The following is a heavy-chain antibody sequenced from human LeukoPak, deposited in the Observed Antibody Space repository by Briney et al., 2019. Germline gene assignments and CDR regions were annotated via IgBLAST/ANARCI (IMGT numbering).Heavy chain of an antibody. CDR2: INPNSGGT. CDR3: ARGGLVRGVFHYYYMDV. D-gene: IGHD3-10*01. V-gene: IGHV1-2*02. J-gene: IGHJ6*03. Sequence: ASVKVSCKASGYTFTGYYMHWVRQAPGQGLEWMGWINPNSGGTNYAQKFQGRVTMTRDTSISTAYMELSRLRSDDTAVYYCARGGLVRGVFHYYYMDVWGKGTTVTVSS. CDR1: GYTFTGYY.